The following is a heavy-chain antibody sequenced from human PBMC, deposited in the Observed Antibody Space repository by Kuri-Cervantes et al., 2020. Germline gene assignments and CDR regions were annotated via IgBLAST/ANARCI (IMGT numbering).Heavy chain of an antibody. CDR3: AKESPYTSSRYYYMDV. D-gene: IGHD4-11*01. J-gene: IGHJ6*03. V-gene: IGHV3-23*01. CDR1: GFTFSNYA. Sequence: GGSLRLSCAASGFTFSNYAMSWVRQSPGKGLEWVSAMSGSDGRTFYAGSVKGRFTISRDNSKNTLQLQMNSLRAEDTAVYYCAKESPYTSSRYYYMDVWGKGTTVTVSS. CDR2: MSGSDGRT.